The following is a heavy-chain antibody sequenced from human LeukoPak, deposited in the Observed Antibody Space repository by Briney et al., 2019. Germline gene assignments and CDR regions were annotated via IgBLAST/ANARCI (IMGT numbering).Heavy chain of an antibody. CDR2: INPSSGDT. J-gene: IGHJ3*02. CDR3: ARDPGYSYAFDI. Sequence: ASVMVSCKASGYTFTAHYMHWVRQAPGQGLEWMGRINPSSGDTEYGQRFQGRVTLTRDTSSSTANMELRRLRSDDTAVYYCARDPGYSYAFDIWGQGTVVIVSS. V-gene: IGHV1-2*06. D-gene: IGHD2-21*01. CDR1: GYTFTAHY.